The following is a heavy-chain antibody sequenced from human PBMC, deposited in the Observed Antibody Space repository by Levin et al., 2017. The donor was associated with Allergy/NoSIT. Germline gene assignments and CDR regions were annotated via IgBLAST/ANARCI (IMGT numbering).Heavy chain of an antibody. Sequence: GGSLRLSCAASGFTFSSYGMHWVRQAPGKGLEWVAVIWYDGSNKYYADSVKGRFTISRDNSKNTLYLQMNSLRAEDTAVYYCARGGAAYCTNGVCYITPRAEYFQHWGQGTLVTVSS. V-gene: IGHV3-33*01. D-gene: IGHD2-8*01. CDR2: IWYDGSNK. CDR3: ARGGAAYCTNGVCYITPRAEYFQH. J-gene: IGHJ1*01. CDR1: GFTFSSYG.